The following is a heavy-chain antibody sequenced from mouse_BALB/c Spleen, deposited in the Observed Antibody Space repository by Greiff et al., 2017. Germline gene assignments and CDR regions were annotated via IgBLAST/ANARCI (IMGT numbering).Heavy chain of an antibody. CDR2: ISSGGGNT. Sequence: EVMLVESGGGLVKPGGSLKLSCAASGFTFSSYTMSWVRQTPEKRLEWVATISSGGGNTYYPDSVKGRFTISRDNAKNNLYLQMSSLRSEDTALYYCARGDYGPWFAYWGQGTLVTVSA. CDR1: GFTFSSYT. CDR3: ARGDYGPWFAY. D-gene: IGHD2-4*01. J-gene: IGHJ3*01. V-gene: IGHV5-9*03.